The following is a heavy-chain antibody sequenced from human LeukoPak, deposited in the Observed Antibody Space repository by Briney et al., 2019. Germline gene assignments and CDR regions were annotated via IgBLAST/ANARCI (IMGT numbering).Heavy chain of an antibody. CDR3: AKYPQSQWLDGYFDY. V-gene: IGHV3-66*01. CDR1: GFTVSSNY. D-gene: IGHD6-19*01. CDR2: IYSGGST. Sequence: GGSLRLSCAASGFTVSSNYMSWVRQAPGKGLEWVSVIYSGGSTYYADSVKGRFTISRDNSKNTLYLQMNSLRAEDTAVYYCAKYPQSQWLDGYFDYWGQGTLVTVSS. J-gene: IGHJ4*02.